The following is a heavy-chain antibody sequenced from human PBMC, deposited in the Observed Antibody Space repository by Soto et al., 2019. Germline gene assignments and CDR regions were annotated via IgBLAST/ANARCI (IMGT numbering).Heavy chain of an antibody. D-gene: IGHD4-17*01. CDR3: ARQVRHDYGDCSDFDY. J-gene: IGHJ4*02. V-gene: IGHV4-59*08. CDR1: GGSISSYY. CDR2: IYYSGST. Sequence: SETLSLTCTVSGGSISSYYWSWIRQPPGKGLEWIGYIYYSGSTNYNPSLKSRVTISVDTSKNQFSLKLSSVTAADTAVYYCARQVRHDYGDCSDFDYWGQGTLVTVSS.